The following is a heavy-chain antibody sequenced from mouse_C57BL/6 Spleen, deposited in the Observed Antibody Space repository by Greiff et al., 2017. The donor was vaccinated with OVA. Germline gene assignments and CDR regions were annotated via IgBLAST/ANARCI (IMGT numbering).Heavy chain of an antibody. D-gene: IGHD2-1*01. CDR3: ANIYYGNAWFAY. Sequence: EVQLQQSGPELVKPGASVKISCKASGYTFTDYYMNWVKQSHGKSLEWIGDINPNNGGTSYNQKFKGKATLTVDKSSSTAYMELRSLTSEDSAVYYCANIYYGNAWFAYWGQGTLVTVSA. CDR1: GYTFTDYY. CDR2: INPNNGGT. J-gene: IGHJ3*01. V-gene: IGHV1-26*01.